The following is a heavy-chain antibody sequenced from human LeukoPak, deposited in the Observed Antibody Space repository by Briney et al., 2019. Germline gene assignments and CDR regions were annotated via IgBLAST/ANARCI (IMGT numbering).Heavy chain of an antibody. CDR1: GGSISSGGYY. CDR2: IYYSGST. CDR3: ARGRGDYDPFYFDY. Sequence: SQTLSLTYTVSGGSISSGGYYWSWIRQHPGKGLEWIGYIYYSGSTYYNPSLKSRVTISVDTSKNQFSLKLSSVTAADTAVYYCARGRGDYDPFYFDYWGQGTLVTVSS. D-gene: IGHD4-17*01. V-gene: IGHV4-31*03. J-gene: IGHJ4*02.